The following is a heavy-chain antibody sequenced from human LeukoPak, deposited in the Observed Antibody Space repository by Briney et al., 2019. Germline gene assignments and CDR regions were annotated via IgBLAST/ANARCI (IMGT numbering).Heavy chain of an antibody. V-gene: IGHV4-59*01. CDR2: IHYSGST. CDR1: GGSISSYY. Sequence: SETLSLTCTVSGGSISSYYWSWIRQPPGKGLEWIGYIHYSGSTNYNPSLKSRVTISVDTSKNQFSLKLSSVAAADTAVYYCARLLAAGPSEYSWFDPWGQGTLVTVSS. D-gene: IGHD6-13*01. CDR3: ARLLAAGPSEYSWFDP. J-gene: IGHJ5*02.